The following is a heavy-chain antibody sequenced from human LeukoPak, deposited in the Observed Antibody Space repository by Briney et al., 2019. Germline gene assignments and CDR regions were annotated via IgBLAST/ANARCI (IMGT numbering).Heavy chain of an antibody. CDR1: GGTFSSYA. CDR2: IIPIFGTA. J-gene: IGHJ4*02. CDR3: ARDYYDSSGYCPFDY. V-gene: IGHV1-69*06. D-gene: IGHD3-22*01. Sequence: ASVKVSCKASGGTFSSYAISWVRQAPGQGLEWMGGIIPIFGTANYAQKFQGRVTITADKSTSTAYMELSSLRSEDTAVYYCARDYYDSSGYCPFDYWGQGTLVTVSS.